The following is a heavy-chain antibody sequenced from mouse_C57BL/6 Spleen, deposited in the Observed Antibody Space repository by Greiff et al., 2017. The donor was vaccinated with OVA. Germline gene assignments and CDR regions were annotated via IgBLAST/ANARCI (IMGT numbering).Heavy chain of an antibody. CDR1: GYAFSSSW. Sequence: VQVVESGPELVKPGASVKISCKASGYAFSSSWMNWVKQRPGKGLEWIGRIYPGDGDTNYNGKFKGKATLTADKSSSTAYMQLSSLTSEDSAVYFCARRDDGYYWYFDVWGTGTTVTVSS. CDR2: IYPGDGDT. CDR3: ARRDDGYYWYFDV. D-gene: IGHD2-3*01. J-gene: IGHJ1*03. V-gene: IGHV1-82*01.